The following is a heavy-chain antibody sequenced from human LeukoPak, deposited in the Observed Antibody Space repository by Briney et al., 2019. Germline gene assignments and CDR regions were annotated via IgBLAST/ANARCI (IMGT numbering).Heavy chain of an antibody. CDR3: ATAWGGLAWFGY. D-gene: IGHD3-10*01. Sequence: ASVKVSCKVSGYTLTELSMHWVRQAPGKGLEWMGGFDPEDGETIYAQKFQGRVTMTEDTSTDTAYMELSSLRSEDTAVYYCATAWGGLAWFGYWGQGTLVTVSS. J-gene: IGHJ4*02. CDR1: GYTLTELS. CDR2: FDPEDGET. V-gene: IGHV1-24*01.